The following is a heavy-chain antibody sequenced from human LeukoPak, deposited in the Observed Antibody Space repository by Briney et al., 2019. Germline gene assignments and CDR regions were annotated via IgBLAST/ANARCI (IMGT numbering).Heavy chain of an antibody. CDR3: ARAYSVVLKNGMDV. D-gene: IGHD3-22*01. J-gene: IGHJ6*02. CDR1: GFTFSSYW. Sequence: RGSLRLSCAASGFTFSSYWMHWVRQAPGKGLVWVSRINYHGGSTSHADSVKGRFTISRDNAKNTLYLQMNSLRAEDTAVYYCARAYSVVLKNGMDVWGQGTTVTVSS. CDR2: INYHGGST. V-gene: IGHV3-74*01.